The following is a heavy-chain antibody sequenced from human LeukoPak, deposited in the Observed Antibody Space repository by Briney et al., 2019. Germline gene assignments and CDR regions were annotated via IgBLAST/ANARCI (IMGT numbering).Heavy chain of an antibody. J-gene: IGHJ4*02. CDR3: ARENPSGYYNRPIDY. D-gene: IGHD3-22*01. V-gene: IGHV4-59*01. CDR2: IYYSGSI. Sequence: PSETLSLISTVSGASISSYYWSCTPQPPGKGPECIGDIYYSGSIKYNPSLKSRVTMSVDTSKNQFSLKLSSVTAADTAIYYCARENPSGYYNRPIDYWGQGTLVTVSS. CDR1: GASISSYY.